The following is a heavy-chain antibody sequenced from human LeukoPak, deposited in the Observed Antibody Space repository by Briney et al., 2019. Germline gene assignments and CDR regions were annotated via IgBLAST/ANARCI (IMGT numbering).Heavy chain of an antibody. J-gene: IGHJ5*02. D-gene: IGHD3-3*01. CDR1: GGSISSSSYY. CDR3: ARGNYDFWSGYYRSNWFDP. V-gene: IGHV4-39*01. CDR2: IYYSGST. Sequence: SETLSLTCTVSGGSISSSSYYWGWIRQPPGKGLEWIGTIYYSGSTYYNPSLKSRVTISVDTSKNRFSLKLSSVTAADTAVYYCARGNYDFWSGYYRSNWFDPWGQGTLVTVSS.